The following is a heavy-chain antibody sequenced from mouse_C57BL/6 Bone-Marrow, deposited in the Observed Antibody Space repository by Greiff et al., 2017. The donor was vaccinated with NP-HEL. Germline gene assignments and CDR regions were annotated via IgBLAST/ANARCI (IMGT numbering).Heavy chain of an antibody. CDR2: IHPNSGST. CDR1: GYTFTSYW. Sequence: QVQLQQPGAELVKPGASVKLSCKASGYTFTSYWMHWVKQRPGQGLEWIGMIHPNSGSTNYNEKFKSKATLTVDKSYSTAYMQLSCLTSEDSAVYYCARSNYDDYYYAMDYWGQGTSVTVSS. D-gene: IGHD2-4*01. V-gene: IGHV1-64*01. CDR3: ARSNYDDYYYAMDY. J-gene: IGHJ4*01.